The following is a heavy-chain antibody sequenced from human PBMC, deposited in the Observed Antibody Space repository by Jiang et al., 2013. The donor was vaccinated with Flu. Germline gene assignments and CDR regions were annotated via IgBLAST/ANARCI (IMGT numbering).Heavy chain of an antibody. Sequence: YYMHWVRQAPGQGLEWMGWINPNSGGTNYAQNFQGRVTMTRDTSISTAYMELSRLRSDDTAVYYCAREGELRYWDYWGQGTLVTVSS. J-gene: IGHJ4*02. D-gene: IGHD3-9*01. CDR3: AREGELRYWDY. V-gene: IGHV1-2*02. CDR2: INPNSGGT. CDR1: YY.